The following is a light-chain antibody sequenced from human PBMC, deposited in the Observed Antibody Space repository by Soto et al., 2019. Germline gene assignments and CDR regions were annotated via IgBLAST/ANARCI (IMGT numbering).Light chain of an antibody. J-gene: IGKJ1*01. V-gene: IGKV3-20*01. Sequence: EIVLTQSPATLSLSPGERATLSCRASESVSSYLAWYQQKPGQAPRLLIYGASTRATGIPARFSGSGSGTDFTLTISRLEPEDFAVYYCQQYGRSSWTFGQGIKV. CDR2: GAS. CDR3: QQYGRSSWT. CDR1: ESVSSY.